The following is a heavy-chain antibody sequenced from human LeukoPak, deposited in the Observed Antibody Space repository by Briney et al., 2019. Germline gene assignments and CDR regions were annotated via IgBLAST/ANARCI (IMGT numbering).Heavy chain of an antibody. J-gene: IGHJ4*02. Sequence: ASVKVSCKASGYTFTSYGISRVRQAPGQGLEWMGWISAYNGNTNYAQKLQGRVTMTTDTSTSTAYMELRSLRSDDTAVYYCARDSSSGWYLSFDYWGQGTLVTVSS. D-gene: IGHD6-19*01. CDR1: GYTFTSYG. CDR3: ARDSSSGWYLSFDY. CDR2: ISAYNGNT. V-gene: IGHV1-18*01.